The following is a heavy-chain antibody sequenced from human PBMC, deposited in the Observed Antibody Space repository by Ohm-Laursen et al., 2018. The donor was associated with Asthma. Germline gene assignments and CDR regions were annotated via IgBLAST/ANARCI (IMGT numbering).Heavy chain of an antibody. Sequence: SLRLSCAASGFTFRSYAMHWVRQAPGKGLEWVAVMSYDGSLKYYADSVKGRFTISRDNSKNTLYLQMNSLRAEDTAVYYCARSGENVNRSFAIDYWGQGTLVTVSS. J-gene: IGHJ4*02. V-gene: IGHV3-30-3*01. CDR3: ARSGENVNRSFAIDY. CDR1: GFTFRSYA. D-gene: IGHD3-10*01. CDR2: MSYDGSLK.